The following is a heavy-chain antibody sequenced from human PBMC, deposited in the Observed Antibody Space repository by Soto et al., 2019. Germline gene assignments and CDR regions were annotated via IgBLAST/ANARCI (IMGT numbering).Heavy chain of an antibody. V-gene: IGHV4-59*01. CDR3: ARLEMGFSAVPDNNWFDP. Sequence: PSETLSLTCTVSGGSISSYYWSWIRQPPGKGLEWIGYIYYSGSTNYNPSLKSRVTISVDTSKNQFSLKLSSVTAADTAVYYCARLEMGFSAVPDNNWFDPWGQGTLVTVSS. D-gene: IGHD2-2*01. J-gene: IGHJ5*02. CDR2: IYYSGST. CDR1: GGSISSYY.